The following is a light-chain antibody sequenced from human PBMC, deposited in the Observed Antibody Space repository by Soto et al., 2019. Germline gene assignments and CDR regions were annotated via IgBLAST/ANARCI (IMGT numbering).Light chain of an antibody. J-gene: IGKJ1*01. Sequence: AIRMTQSPSSVSASTGDRVTITCRASQGISSYLAWYQQKPGKAPKLLIYAASTLQSRVPSRFRGSGSGTDFTLTLSCLQSEDFATYYWQQYYSYPRTFGQGTKVDLK. CDR3: QQYYSYPRT. V-gene: IGKV1-8*01. CDR2: AAS. CDR1: QGISSY.